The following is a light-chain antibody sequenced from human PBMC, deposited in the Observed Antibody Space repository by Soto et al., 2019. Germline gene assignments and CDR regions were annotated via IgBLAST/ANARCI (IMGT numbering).Light chain of an antibody. V-gene: IGKV3-20*01. CDR1: QSVSSSY. Sequence: IVLTQSPAILALSPGDRATLSCRASQSVSSSYLAWYQHKPGQAPRLLIYGASTRATGIPARFSGSGSGTDFTLTISRLEPEDFAVYYCQQYGSSGTFGQGTKVDIK. CDR3: QQYGSSGT. CDR2: GAS. J-gene: IGKJ1*01.